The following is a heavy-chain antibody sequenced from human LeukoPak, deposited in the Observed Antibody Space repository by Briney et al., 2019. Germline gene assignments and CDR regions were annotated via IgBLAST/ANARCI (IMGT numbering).Heavy chain of an antibody. CDR2: IYYSGST. CDR1: GGSISSYY. Sequence: SETLSLTCTVSGGSISSYYWSWIRQPPGKGLEWIGYIYYSGSTNYNPSLKSRVTISVDTSKNQFSLKLSSVTAADTAVYYCARDRVYGDYDSGYSMDVWGQGTTVTVSS. D-gene: IGHD4-17*01. CDR3: ARDRVYGDYDSGYSMDV. V-gene: IGHV4-59*01. J-gene: IGHJ6*02.